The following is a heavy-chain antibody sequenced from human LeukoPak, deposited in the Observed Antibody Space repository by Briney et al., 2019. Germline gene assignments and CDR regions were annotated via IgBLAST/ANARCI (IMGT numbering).Heavy chain of an antibody. J-gene: IGHJ4*02. D-gene: IGHD3-22*01. Sequence: GGSLRLSCAASGFTFSDYYMSWVRQAPGKGLEWVSVIYSGGSTYYADSVKGRFTISRDNSKNTLYLQMNSLRAEDTAVYYCARETYYYDSSGYYFRDYWGQGTLVTVSS. V-gene: IGHV3-53*01. CDR3: ARETYYYDSSGYYFRDY. CDR2: IYSGGST. CDR1: GFTFSDYY.